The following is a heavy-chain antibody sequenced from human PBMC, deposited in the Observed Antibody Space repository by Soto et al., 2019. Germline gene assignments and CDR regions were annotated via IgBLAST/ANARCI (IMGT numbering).Heavy chain of an antibody. V-gene: IGHV4-34*01. CDR3: ARESHDILTGPPWVWYFDL. J-gene: IGHJ2*01. CDR1: GGSFSGYY. D-gene: IGHD3-9*01. CDR2: INDRGSI. Sequence: QVQLQQWGAGPLRPLETLSLTCGVSGGSFSGYYWAWIRQSPGKGLEWIGEINDRGSINYNPSLXXXXSXXXXTXXNHYSLNLRSVTAADTAVYYCARESHDILTGPPWVWYFDLWGRGTLVTVSS.